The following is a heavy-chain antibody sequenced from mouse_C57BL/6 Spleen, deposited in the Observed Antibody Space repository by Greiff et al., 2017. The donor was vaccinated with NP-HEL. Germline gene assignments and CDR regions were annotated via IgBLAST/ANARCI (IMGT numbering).Heavy chain of an antibody. CDR2: INPSTGGT. Sequence: EVQLQQSGPELVKPGASVKISCKASGYSFTGYYMNWVKQSPEKSLEWIGEINPSTGGTTYNQKFKAKATLTVDKSSSTAYMQLKSLTSEDSAVYYCARFITTVVAHYCAMDYWGQGTSVTVSS. CDR3: ARFITTVVAHYCAMDY. CDR1: GYSFTGYY. V-gene: IGHV1-42*01. J-gene: IGHJ4*01. D-gene: IGHD1-1*01.